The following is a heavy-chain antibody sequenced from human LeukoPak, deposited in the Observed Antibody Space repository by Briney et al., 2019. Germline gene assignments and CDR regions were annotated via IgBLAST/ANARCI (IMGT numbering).Heavy chain of an antibody. J-gene: IGHJ4*02. CDR1: GFTFSSYA. D-gene: IGHD3-22*01. CDR3: AKSGSSGDYFDY. Sequence: GGSLRLSCAASGFTFSSYAMTWVRQAPGKGLEWVSGISGSGGSTYYADSVKGRFTISRDNSKNTLYLQMNSLRAEDTAVYYCAKSGSSGDYFDYWGQGTLVTVSS. CDR2: ISGSGGST. V-gene: IGHV3-23*01.